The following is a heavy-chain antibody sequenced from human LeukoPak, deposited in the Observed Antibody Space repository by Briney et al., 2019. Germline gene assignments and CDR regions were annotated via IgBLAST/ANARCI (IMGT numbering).Heavy chain of an antibody. CDR2: IYYSGST. V-gene: IGHV4-39*07. Sequence: SETLSLTCTVSGDSVSSSNYYWAWIRQPPGKGLEWIGNIYYSGSTNYNPSLKSRVTISVDKSKNQFSLRLSSVTAADTAVYYCARVEYYASYYYYYYMDVWGKGTTVTVSS. J-gene: IGHJ6*03. CDR3: ARVEYYASYYYYYYMDV. D-gene: IGHD3-3*01. CDR1: GDSVSSSNYY.